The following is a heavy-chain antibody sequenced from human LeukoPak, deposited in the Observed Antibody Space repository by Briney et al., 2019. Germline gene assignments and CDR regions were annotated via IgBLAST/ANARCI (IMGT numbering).Heavy chain of an antibody. CDR2: ISGSGGST. CDR1: GFTFSSYA. V-gene: IGHV3-23*01. CDR3: AKGYYDYVWGSYYFDY. J-gene: IGHJ4*02. D-gene: IGHD3-16*01. Sequence: GGSLRLSCAASGFTFSSYAMSWVRQAPGKGLEWVSAISGSGGSTYYADAVKGRFTISRDNSKNTLYLQMNSLRAEDTAVYYCAKGYYDYVWGSYYFDYWGQGILVTVSS.